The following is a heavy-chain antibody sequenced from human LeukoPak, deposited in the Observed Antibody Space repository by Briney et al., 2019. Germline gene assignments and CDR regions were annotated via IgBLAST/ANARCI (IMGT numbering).Heavy chain of an antibody. V-gene: IGHV4-59*01. CDR3: ARGPTRYYFDY. J-gene: IGHJ4*02. CDR2: IYHTGSN. Sequence: SETLSLTCTVSGGSITNYYWSWVRQPPGQGLEWIAYIYHTGSNDYNPSLKSGVPISIDTSKNQFSLNLSSVTAADTAIYYCARGPTRYYFDYLGQGSLVTVSS. CDR1: GGSITNYY.